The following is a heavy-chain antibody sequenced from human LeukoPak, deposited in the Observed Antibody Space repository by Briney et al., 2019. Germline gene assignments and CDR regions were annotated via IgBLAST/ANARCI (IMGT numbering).Heavy chain of an antibody. Sequence: GGSLRLSCAASGFIFDDYAMHWVRQAPGKGLDWVSLISWDGGSTYYADSVKGRFTISRDNSENFLYLQMNSLRAEDTALYYCAKDIGGGIVVVNYYFDYWGQGTLVTVSS. J-gene: IGHJ4*02. CDR3: AKDIGGGIVVVNYYFDY. CDR1: GFIFDDYA. V-gene: IGHV3-43D*04. D-gene: IGHD3-22*01. CDR2: ISWDGGST.